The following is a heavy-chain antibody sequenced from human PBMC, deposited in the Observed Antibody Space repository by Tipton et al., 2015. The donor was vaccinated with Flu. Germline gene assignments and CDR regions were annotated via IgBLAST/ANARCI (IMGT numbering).Heavy chain of an antibody. Sequence: QVQLVQSGAEVKKPGASVRVSCRASGYTVTDYYIHWVRQAPGQGLEWMGWINPNSGGRKDAQKFQGRVSMTWDTSISTVYMERSRLKSDDTAVYYCARRSWDYWGQGTLVIVSS. J-gene: IGHJ4*02. CDR3: ARRSWDY. CDR1: GYTVTDYY. CDR2: INPNSGGR. V-gene: IGHV1-2*02.